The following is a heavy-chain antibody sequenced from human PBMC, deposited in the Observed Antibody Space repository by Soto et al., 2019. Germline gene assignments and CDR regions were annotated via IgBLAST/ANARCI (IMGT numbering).Heavy chain of an antibody. CDR1: GGSIKSEDYS. Sequence: LSLTCTVSGGSIKSEDYSWGWIRQPPGKGLEWIGSIFYSGSTYDNPSLKSRPTMAVDTSENQFSLKLNSVTAADTAVYYCAGLGYCSSITCYVAYWGQGTLVTVSS. CDR2: IFYSGST. J-gene: IGHJ4*02. V-gene: IGHV4-39*01. D-gene: IGHD2-2*01. CDR3: AGLGYCSSITCYVAY.